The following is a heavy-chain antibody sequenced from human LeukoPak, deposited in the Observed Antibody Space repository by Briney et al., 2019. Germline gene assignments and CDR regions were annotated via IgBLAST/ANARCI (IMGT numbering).Heavy chain of an antibody. CDR3: ARVRRYYYGMDV. Sequence: ASVKVSCKASGYTFTGYYMHWVRQAPGQGLEWMGWINPNSGGTNYAQKFRGRVTMTRETSISTAYMELSRLRFDDTAVYYCARVRRYYYGMDVWGQGTTVTVSS. CDR2: INPNSGGT. CDR1: GYTFTGYY. J-gene: IGHJ6*02. V-gene: IGHV1-2*02.